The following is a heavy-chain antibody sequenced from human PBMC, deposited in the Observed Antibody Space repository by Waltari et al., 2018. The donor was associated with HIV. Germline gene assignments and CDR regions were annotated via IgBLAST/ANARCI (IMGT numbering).Heavy chain of an antibody. CDR2: IISILGTG. J-gene: IGHJ4*02. CDR3: ARGGIAVAGTGSLYFDY. Sequence: QVQLVQSGAEVKKPGSSVKVSCKASGGTFSSYAISWVRQAPGQGVELMGGIISILGTGRYAQKYQRRVTITADESTSTAYMELRSLRSEDTAVYYCARGGIAVAGTGSLYFDYWGQGTLVTVSS. D-gene: IGHD6-19*01. V-gene: IGHV1-69*13. CDR1: GGTFSSYA.